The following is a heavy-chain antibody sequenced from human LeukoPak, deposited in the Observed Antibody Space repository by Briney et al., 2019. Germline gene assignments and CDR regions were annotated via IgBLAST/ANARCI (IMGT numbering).Heavy chain of an antibody. J-gene: IGHJ6*02. D-gene: IGHD4-11*01. CDR3: ARELRYSNYGPDSTGAWLYYYYYYGMDV. Sequence: KPSETLSLTCTVSGGSINNYYWSWVRQPPGAGLEWLAYIYYTGSTNYNPSLKTRLTISVDTSKNQFSLKLSSVTAADTAVYYCARELRYSNYGPDSTGAWLYYYYYYGMDVWGQGTTVTVSS. CDR1: GGSINNYY. V-gene: IGHV4-59*12. CDR2: IYYTGST.